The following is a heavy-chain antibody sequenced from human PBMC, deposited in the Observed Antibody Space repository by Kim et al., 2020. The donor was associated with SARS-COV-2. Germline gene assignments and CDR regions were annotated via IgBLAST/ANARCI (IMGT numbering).Heavy chain of an antibody. Sequence: GGSLRLSCAASGFTFSSYGMHWVRQAPGKGLEWVAVISYDGSNKYYADSVKGRFTISRDNSKNTLYLQMNSLRAEDTAVYYCAKDLYYGSGSYFIDYWG. CDR2: ISYDGSNK. J-gene: IGHJ4*01. V-gene: IGHV3-30*18. CDR1: GFTFSSYG. CDR3: AKDLYYGSGSYFIDY. D-gene: IGHD3-10*01.